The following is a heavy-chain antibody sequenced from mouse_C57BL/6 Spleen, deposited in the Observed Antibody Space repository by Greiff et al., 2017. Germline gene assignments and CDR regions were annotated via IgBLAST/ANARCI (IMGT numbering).Heavy chain of an antibody. CDR1: GYTFTSYW. Sequence: QVQLQQPGAELVRPGSSVKLSCKASGYTFTSYWMDWVKQRPGQGLEWIGNIYPSDSETHYNQKFKDKATLTVDKSSSTAYMQLSSLTSEDSAVYYCARGGYDGYSAWFAYWGQGTLVTVSA. V-gene: IGHV1-61*01. J-gene: IGHJ3*01. D-gene: IGHD2-3*01. CDR3: ARGGYDGYSAWFAY. CDR2: IYPSDSET.